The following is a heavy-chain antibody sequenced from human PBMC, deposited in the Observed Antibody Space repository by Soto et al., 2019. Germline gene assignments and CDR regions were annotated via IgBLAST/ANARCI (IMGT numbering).Heavy chain of an antibody. D-gene: IGHD2-8*01. CDR2: YSHSTSVI. CDR3: VRDGYCTYVLCYTNFFDY. V-gene: IGHV3-48*02. CDR1: GFTFGDYS. Sequence: PGGSLRLFCAASGFTFGDYSMNWVRQAPGKGLEWISYYSHSTSVIYYADSVKGRFTISRDNVKNSLFLQMNSLRDEDTAVYYCVRDGYCTYVLCYTNFFDYWGHGTLVTVSS. J-gene: IGHJ4*01.